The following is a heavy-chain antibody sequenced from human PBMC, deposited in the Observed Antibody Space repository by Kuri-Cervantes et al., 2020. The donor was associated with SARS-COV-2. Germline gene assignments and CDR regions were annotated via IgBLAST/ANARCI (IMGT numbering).Heavy chain of an antibody. J-gene: IGHJ4*02. CDR1: GGTFSSYA. V-gene: IGHV1-69*13. CDR3: ARVRDSSGWYFDY. CDR2: IIPIFGTA. Sequence: SVKVSCKASGGTFSSYAISWVRQAPGQGLEWMGGIIPIFGTANYAQKFQGRVTITADESTSTAYTELSSLRSEDTAVYYCARVRDSSGWYFDYWAKGTLVTVSS. D-gene: IGHD6-19*01.